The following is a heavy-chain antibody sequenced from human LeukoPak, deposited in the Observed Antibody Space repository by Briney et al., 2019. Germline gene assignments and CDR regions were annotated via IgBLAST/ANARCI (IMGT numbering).Heavy chain of an antibody. Sequence: GESLKISCKASGYTFSDYWIGWVRQMPGQGLEWMGIIYPGDSDIRYNPSFQGQVTISADKSISTAYLQWSSLKASDTAMYYCARVLGGATLSDAFHIWGQGTMVTVSS. V-gene: IGHV5-51*01. J-gene: IGHJ3*02. CDR1: GYTFSDYW. D-gene: IGHD1-26*01. CDR2: IYPGDSDI. CDR3: ARVLGGATLSDAFHI.